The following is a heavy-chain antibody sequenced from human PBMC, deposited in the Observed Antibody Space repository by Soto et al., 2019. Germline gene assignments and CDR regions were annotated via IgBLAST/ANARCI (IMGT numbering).Heavy chain of an antibody. CDR1: GFTFDEYG. CDR2: ISWNSDNI. D-gene: IGHD2-8*01. J-gene: IGHJ6*03. V-gene: IGHV3-9*01. CDR3: AKEGGCTTNTCYLSDQYYYSMDV. Sequence: EVQLVESGGGLVQPGRSLRLSCAASGFTFDEYGMHWVRQAPGKGLEWVSGISWNSDNIDYADSVKGRFTISRDNAKKSLYLQMNGLRPEDTALYYCAKEGGCTTNTCYLSDQYYYSMDVWGKGTAVTVSS.